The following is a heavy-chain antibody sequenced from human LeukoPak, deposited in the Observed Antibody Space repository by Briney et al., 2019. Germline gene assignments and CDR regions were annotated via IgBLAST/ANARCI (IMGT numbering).Heavy chain of an antibody. J-gene: IGHJ6*03. V-gene: IGHV1-69*06. Sequence: SVKVSCKASGYTFTNYDFNWVRQAPGQGLEWMGGIIPIFGTANYAQKFQGRVTITADKSTSTAYMELSSLRSEDTAVYYCARGDRTMIDNLYYYYYYMDVWGKGTTVTVSS. CDR2: IIPIFGTA. CDR3: ARGDRTMIDNLYYYYYYMDV. D-gene: IGHD3-22*01. CDR1: GYTFTNYD.